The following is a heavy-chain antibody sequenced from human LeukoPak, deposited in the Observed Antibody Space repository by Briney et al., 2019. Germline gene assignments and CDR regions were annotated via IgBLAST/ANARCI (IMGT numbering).Heavy chain of an antibody. J-gene: IGHJ4*02. CDR1: GYTFTGYY. CDR2: INPNSGGT. Sequence: ASVTVSCKASGYTFTGYYMHWVRQAPGQGLEWMGWINPNSGGTNYAQKFQGRVTMTRDTSISTAYMELSRLRSDDTAVYYCAMLLEMATINDYWGQGTLVTVSS. V-gene: IGHV1-2*02. CDR3: AMLLEMATINDY. D-gene: IGHD5-24*01.